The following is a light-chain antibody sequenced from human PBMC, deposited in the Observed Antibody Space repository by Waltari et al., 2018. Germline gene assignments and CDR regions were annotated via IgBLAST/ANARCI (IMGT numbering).Light chain of an antibody. J-gene: IGKJ1*01. V-gene: IGKV3-20*01. CDR1: QSVGSSY. CDR2: GAS. Sequence: ELVLTQSPGTLSLSPGERATLSCRASQSVGSSYLAWYQQKPGQAPRLLIYGASSRATDIPARFSGSGSGTDFTLTISRLEPEDFAVYYCQQYGTSRTFGQGTKVEIK. CDR3: QQYGTSRT.